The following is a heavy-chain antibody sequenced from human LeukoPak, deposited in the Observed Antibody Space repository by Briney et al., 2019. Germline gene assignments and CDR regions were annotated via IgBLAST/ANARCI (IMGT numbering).Heavy chain of an antibody. D-gene: IGHD3-22*01. J-gene: IGHJ4*02. CDR3: AREVVVGTIDY. CDR1: GGSISSYY. V-gene: IGHV4-59*01. Sequence: SETLSLTCTVSGGSISSYYWSWIRQPPRKGLQWIGYIHYTGSTNYNPSLKSRVTISVDTSKNQFSLKLSSVTAADTAVYYCAREVVVGTIDYWGQGTLVTVSS. CDR2: IHYTGST.